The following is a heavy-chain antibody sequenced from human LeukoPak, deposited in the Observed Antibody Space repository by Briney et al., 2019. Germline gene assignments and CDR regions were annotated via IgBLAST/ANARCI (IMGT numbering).Heavy chain of an antibody. CDR1: GFTFSSYS. CDR3: ARDSAGWGY. D-gene: IGHD6-19*01. V-gene: IGHV3-48*01. Sequence: GGSLRLSCAASGFTFSSYSMNWVRQAPGKGLEWVSYISSSSSTIYYADSVKGRFTISRDNAKNSLYLQMNSLRAEDTAVYYCARDSAGWGYWGQGTLVIVSS. CDR2: ISSSSSTI. J-gene: IGHJ4*02.